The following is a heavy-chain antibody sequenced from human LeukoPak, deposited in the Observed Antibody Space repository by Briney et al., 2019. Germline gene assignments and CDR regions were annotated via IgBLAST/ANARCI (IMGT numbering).Heavy chain of an antibody. CDR1: GFTFSSYG. V-gene: IGHV3-30*02. CDR3: AKDRQDSGSYSLFLDY. J-gene: IGHJ4*02. Sequence: GSLRLSCAASGFTFSSYGMHWVRQAPGKGLEWVAFIRYDGSNKYYADSVKGRFTISRDNSKNTLYLQMNSLRAEDTAVYYCAKDRQDSGSYSLFLDYWGQGTLVTVSS. CDR2: IRYDGSNK. D-gene: IGHD1-26*01.